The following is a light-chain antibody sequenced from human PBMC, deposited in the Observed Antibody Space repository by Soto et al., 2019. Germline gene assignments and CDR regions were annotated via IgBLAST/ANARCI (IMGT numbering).Light chain of an antibody. J-gene: IGLJ1*01. V-gene: IGLV1-40*01. CDR3: QSYDNTLRGYV. Sequence: QSVLTQPPSVSGAPGQRVTLSWTGSSSNIGAGYDVHWYQQLPGAAPKLLIYDTTNRPSGVPDRFSGSKSGTSASLAITGLQAEYEADYYCQSYDNTLRGYVFGTGTKVTVL. CDR1: SSNIGAGYD. CDR2: DTT.